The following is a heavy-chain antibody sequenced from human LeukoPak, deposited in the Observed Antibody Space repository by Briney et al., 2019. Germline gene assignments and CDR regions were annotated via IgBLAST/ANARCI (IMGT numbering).Heavy chain of an antibody. CDR2: IYYNGTT. J-gene: IGHJ4*02. D-gene: IGHD1-1*01. CDR3: AREPAGTFDY. V-gene: IGHV4-39*07. Sequence: PSGTLSLTCTVSGASLSSSSFYWGWIRQPPGKGLEWIGSIYYNGTTYYNPSLKSRVTISVDTSKNQFSLKVTSMTAADAGVYYCAREPAGTFDYWGQGTLVTVSS. CDR1: GASLSSSSFY.